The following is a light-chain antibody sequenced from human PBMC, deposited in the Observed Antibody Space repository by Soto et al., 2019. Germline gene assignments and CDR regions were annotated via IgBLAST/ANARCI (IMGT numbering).Light chain of an antibody. CDR1: LSVSTN. CDR3: RQKNKWALFT. V-gene: IGKV3-15*01. CDR2: GAS. J-gene: IGKJ3*01. Sequence: EIVLTQSPATLSVSPGERATLSCRASLSVSTNLAWYQQRPGQAPRLLIFGASTRATGIPARFSGSGSGTEFTLTISSLHPKDFAFNYCRQKNKWALFTFGPGPGWI.